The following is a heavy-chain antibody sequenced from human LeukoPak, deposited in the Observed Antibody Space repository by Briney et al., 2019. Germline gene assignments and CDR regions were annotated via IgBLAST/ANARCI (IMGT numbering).Heavy chain of an antibody. CDR2: IYPGDSDT. CDR3: ARRAIVGYCSSTSCSYYFDY. Sequence: GESLKISCKGSGYSFTSYWIGRVRQMPGKGLEWMGIIYPGDSDTRYSPSFQGQVTISADKSISTAYLQWSSLKASDTAMYYCARRAIVGYCSSTSCSYYFDYWGQGTLVTVSS. D-gene: IGHD2-2*01. V-gene: IGHV5-51*01. J-gene: IGHJ4*02. CDR1: GYSFTSYW.